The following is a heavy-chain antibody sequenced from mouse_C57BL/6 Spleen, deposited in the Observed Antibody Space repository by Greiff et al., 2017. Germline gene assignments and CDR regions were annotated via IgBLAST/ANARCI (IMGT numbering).Heavy chain of an antibody. Sequence: QVQLQQSGAELVRPGASVKLSCKASGYTFTDYYINWVKQRPGQGLEWIARIYPGSGSTNYNEKFKGKATLTAEKSSSTAYMQLSSLTSEDSAVYFCARGLYDGYRYYAMDYWGQGTSVTVSS. CDR2: IYPGSGST. V-gene: IGHV1-76*01. J-gene: IGHJ4*01. CDR3: ARGLYDGYRYYAMDY. D-gene: IGHD2-3*01. CDR1: GYTFTDYY.